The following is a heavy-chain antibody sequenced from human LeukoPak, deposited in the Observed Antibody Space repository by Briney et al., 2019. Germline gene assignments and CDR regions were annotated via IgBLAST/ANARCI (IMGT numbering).Heavy chain of an antibody. CDR2: FYYTGST. CDR3: ARSLVIPAHYYYYYYMDV. D-gene: IGHD2-2*01. J-gene: IGHJ6*03. CDR1: GGSVFSSSYY. V-gene: IGHV4-39*01. Sequence: PSETLSLTCTVSGGSVFSSSYYWGWIRQPPGKGLEGIGNFYYTGSTYYNPSLNSRVTISADTSTNQFSLKLNSVTAADTAVYYCARSLVIPAHYYYYYYMDVWGRGTTVTISS.